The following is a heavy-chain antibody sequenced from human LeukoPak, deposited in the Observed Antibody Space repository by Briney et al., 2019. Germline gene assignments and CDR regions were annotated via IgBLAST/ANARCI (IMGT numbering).Heavy chain of an antibody. CDR2: IYYSGST. CDR1: GGSISSGDYY. J-gene: IGHJ6*02. D-gene: IGHD6-19*01. CDR3: ARAAVTHGSGPYYYYGMDV. Sequence: PSETLSLTCTVSGGSISSGDYYWSWIRQPPGKGLEWIGYIYYSGSTYYNPSLKSRVTISVDTSKNQFSLKLSSVTAADTAVYYCARAAVTHGSGPYYYYGMDVWGQGTTVTVSS. V-gene: IGHV4-30-4*01.